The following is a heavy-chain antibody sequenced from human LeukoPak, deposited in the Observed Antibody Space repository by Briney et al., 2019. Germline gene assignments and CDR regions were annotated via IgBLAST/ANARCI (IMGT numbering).Heavy chain of an antibody. D-gene: IGHD3-10*01. J-gene: IGHJ6*03. Sequence: SETLSLTCTVSGVSISTYYWSWIRQPPGKGLEWIGYVYYTGSTNYNPSLKSRVTISVDTSKNQFSLKLSSVTAADTAVYYCARGSGVKAYYYYMDVWGKGTTVTVSS. CDR2: VYYTGST. CDR3: ARGSGVKAYYYYMDV. V-gene: IGHV4-59*01. CDR1: GVSISTYY.